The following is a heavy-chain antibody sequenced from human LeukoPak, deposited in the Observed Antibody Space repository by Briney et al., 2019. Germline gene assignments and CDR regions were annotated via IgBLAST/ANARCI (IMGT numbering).Heavy chain of an antibody. Sequence: PSETLSLTCTVSGGSISSYYWSWIRQPPGKGLEWIGYIYYSGSTNYNPSLKSRVTISVDTSKNQFSLKLSSVTAADTAVYYCARSSSWYRGWFDPWGQGTLVTVSS. CDR1: GGSISSYY. D-gene: IGHD6-13*01. CDR3: ARSSSWYRGWFDP. V-gene: IGHV4-59*01. CDR2: IYYSGST. J-gene: IGHJ5*02.